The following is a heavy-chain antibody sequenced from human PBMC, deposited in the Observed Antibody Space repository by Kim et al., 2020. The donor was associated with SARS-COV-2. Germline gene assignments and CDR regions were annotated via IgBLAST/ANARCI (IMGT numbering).Heavy chain of an antibody. V-gene: IGHV4-4*02. CDR3: ARDPSWGYNWFDP. D-gene: IGHD2-2*01. Sequence: KYNPSLRDRVTISVDQSKNQFSLKVNSVTAADTAVYYCARDPSWGYNWFDPWGQGTLVIVSS. J-gene: IGHJ5*02.